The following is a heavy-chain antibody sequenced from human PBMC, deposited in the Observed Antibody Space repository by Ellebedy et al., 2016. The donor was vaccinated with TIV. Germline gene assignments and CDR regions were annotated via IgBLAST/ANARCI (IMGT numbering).Heavy chain of an antibody. D-gene: IGHD1-26*01. CDR2: IKQDGSDN. Sequence: GESLKISCAASGFTFTAYWLTWVRQAPGRGLEWVANIKQDGSDNHYVDSVKCRFTISRDNAKNSVYLKMNNLRAEDTAVYYCGVVGATTPFDYWGQGTLVTVSS. J-gene: IGHJ4*02. V-gene: IGHV3-7*03. CDR3: GVVGATTPFDY. CDR1: GFTFTAYW.